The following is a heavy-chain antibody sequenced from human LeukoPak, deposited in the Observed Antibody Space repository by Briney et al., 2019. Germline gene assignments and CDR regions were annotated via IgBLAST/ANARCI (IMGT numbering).Heavy chain of an antibody. CDR1: GFTFSNYN. CDR3: AREAHIGYCSGGSCGSAFDI. V-gene: IGHV3-48*01. D-gene: IGHD2-15*01. Sequence: PGGSLRLSCAASGFTFSNYNMNWVRQAPGKGLEWVSYISSSSSTIYYADSVKGRFTISRDNAKNSLYLQMNSLRAEDTAVYYCAREAHIGYCSGGSCGSAFDIWGQGTMVTVSS. J-gene: IGHJ3*02. CDR2: ISSSSSTI.